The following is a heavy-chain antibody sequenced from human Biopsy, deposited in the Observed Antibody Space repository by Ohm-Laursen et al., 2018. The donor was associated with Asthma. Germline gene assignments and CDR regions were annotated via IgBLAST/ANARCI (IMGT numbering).Heavy chain of an antibody. J-gene: IGHJ4*02. CDR3: ASQSSGPDFWSGYYYFDY. CDR2: ISYDGSNK. V-gene: IGHV3-30*03. Sequence: SLRLSCAASGFTFSSYGMHWVRQAPGKGLEWVAAISYDGSNKYYADSVKGRFTISRDNSKSTLYLQMNSLRAEDTAVYYCASQSSGPDFWSGYYYFDYWGQGTLVTVSS. D-gene: IGHD3-3*01. CDR1: GFTFSSYG.